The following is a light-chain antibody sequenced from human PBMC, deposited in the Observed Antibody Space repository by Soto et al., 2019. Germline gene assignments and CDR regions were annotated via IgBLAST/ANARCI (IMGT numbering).Light chain of an antibody. J-gene: IGLJ2*01. CDR2: SNN. V-gene: IGLV1-44*01. Sequence: QSVLTQPPSASGTPGQRVTIACSGSSSNIGSDTVNWYQQLPGTAPKLLIYSNNQRPSGVRDRFSGSKSGTSASLAISGLQSEDEADYYCAAWDDSLNGSVVFGGGTKLTVL. CDR1: SSNIGSDT. CDR3: AAWDDSLNGSVV.